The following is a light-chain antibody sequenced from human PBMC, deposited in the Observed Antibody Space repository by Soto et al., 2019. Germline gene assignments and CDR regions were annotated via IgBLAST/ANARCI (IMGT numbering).Light chain of an antibody. J-gene: IGLJ3*02. CDR3: SSYTGSSTLWV. V-gene: IGLV2-14*03. CDR2: DVS. CDR1: SSDVGGYND. Sequence: QSALTQPASVSGSPGQSITLSCTGTSSDVGGYNDVSWYQHHPGKAPKLMIYDVSNRPSGVSNRFSGSKSGTTAALTISGLQAEDEADYYCSSYTGSSTLWVFGGGTQLTVL.